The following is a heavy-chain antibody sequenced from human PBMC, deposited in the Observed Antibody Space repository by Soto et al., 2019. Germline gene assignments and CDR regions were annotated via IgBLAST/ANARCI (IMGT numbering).Heavy chain of an antibody. J-gene: IGHJ5*02. V-gene: IGHV4-34*01. CDR1: GGSFSGYY. Sequence: KASETLSLTCAVYGGSFSGYYWSWIRQPPGKGLEWIGEINHSGSTNYNPSLKSRVTVSVDTSKNQFSLKLSSVTAADTAVYYCARGRPYYDILTGYYTLYNWFDPWGQGTLVTVSS. D-gene: IGHD3-9*01. CDR3: ARGRPYYDILTGYYTLYNWFDP. CDR2: INHSGST.